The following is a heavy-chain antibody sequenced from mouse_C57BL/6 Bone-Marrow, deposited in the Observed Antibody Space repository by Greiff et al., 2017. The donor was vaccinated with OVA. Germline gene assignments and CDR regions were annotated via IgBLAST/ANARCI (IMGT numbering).Heavy chain of an antibody. Sequence: QVQLQQSGPELVKPGASVKLSCKASGYTFTSYDINWVKQRPGQGLEWIGWIYPRDGSTKYNEKFKGKATLTVDTSSSTAYMELHSLTSEDSAVYFCARLGRYYGSSYWFAYWGQGTLVTVSA. CDR1: GYTFTSYD. CDR2: IYPRDGST. V-gene: IGHV1-85*01. D-gene: IGHD1-1*01. J-gene: IGHJ3*01. CDR3: ARLGRYYGSSYWFAY.